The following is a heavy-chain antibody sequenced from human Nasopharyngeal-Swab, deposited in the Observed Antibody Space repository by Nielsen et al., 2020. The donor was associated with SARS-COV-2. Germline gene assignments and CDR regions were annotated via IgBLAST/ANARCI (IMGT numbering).Heavy chain of an antibody. CDR3: ARYSGYDSDY. CDR2: INPNSGNT. CDR1: GYTFTGYY. D-gene: IGHD5-12*01. J-gene: IGHJ4*02. V-gene: IGHV1-2*06. Sequence: ASVKVSCKASGYTFTGYYMHWVRQAPGQGLEWMGRINPNSGNTNYAQKLQGRVTMTTDTSTSTAYMELRSLRSDDTAVYYCARYSGYDSDYWGQGTLVTVSS.